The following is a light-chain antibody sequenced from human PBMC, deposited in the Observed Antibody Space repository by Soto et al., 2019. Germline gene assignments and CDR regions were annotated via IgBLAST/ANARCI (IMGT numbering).Light chain of an antibody. CDR1: QSVSSY. CDR3: QQRSNWPPKIT. J-gene: IGKJ5*01. V-gene: IGKV3-11*01. CDR2: DAS. Sequence: LSLSAVTVSLSKGERATLSCRASQSVSSYLAWYQQKPGQAPRLLIYDASNRATGIPARFSGSGSGTDFTLTISSLEPEDFAVYYCQQRSNWPPKITFGQGTLLDIK.